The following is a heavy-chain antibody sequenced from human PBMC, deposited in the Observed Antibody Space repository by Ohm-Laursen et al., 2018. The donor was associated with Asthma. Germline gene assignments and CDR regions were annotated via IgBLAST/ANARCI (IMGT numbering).Heavy chain of an antibody. J-gene: IGHJ1*01. CDR2: ISTASTFI. V-gene: IGHV3-21*01. Sequence: SLRLSCAASGYTFSRYSIHWLRQVPGKGLEWVASISTASTFIYYADSVRGRFTTSRDNAKNSVYLQMNSLRAENTALYYCARIGPEWELPGREYSLHHWGQGTQVTVSS. D-gene: IGHD1-26*01. CDR1: GYTFSRYS. CDR3: ARIGPEWELPGREYSLHH.